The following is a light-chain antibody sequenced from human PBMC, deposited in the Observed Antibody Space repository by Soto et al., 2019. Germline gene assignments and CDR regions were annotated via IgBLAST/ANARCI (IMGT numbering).Light chain of an antibody. CDR1: HNINDN. CDR2: RTS. CDR3: QQYNNWPRAT. V-gene: IGKV3-15*01. J-gene: IGKJ4*01. Sequence: IVITQSPAILSVSPGDRATLSCRASHNINDNLAWYQQKPGQAPRLLMFRTSTRATGFPPRFSGGGSGTEFNLTISSLXSEDFGIYYCQQYNNWPRATFGGGTKVDIK.